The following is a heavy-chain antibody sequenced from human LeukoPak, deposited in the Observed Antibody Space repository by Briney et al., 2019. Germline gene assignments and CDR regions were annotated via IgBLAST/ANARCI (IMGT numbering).Heavy chain of an antibody. CDR1: GVSLSSYA. CDR3: ARDPSVGRYSSGLYYSDY. CDR2: ISYDGSNK. Sequence: GGSLRLSCVVSGVSLSSYAMHWVRQAPGKGLEWVAVISYDGSNKYYADSVKGRFTISRDNSKNTLYLQMNSLRAEDTAVYYCARDPSVGRYSSGLYYSDYWGQGTLVTVSS. J-gene: IGHJ4*02. V-gene: IGHV3-30*04. D-gene: IGHD6-19*01.